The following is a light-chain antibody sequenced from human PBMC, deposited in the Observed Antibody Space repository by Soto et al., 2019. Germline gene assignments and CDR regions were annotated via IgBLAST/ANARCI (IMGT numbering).Light chain of an antibody. Sequence: QSVLTQPPSVSGAPGQRVTISCTGSSSNIGAGYDVHWYQQLPGTAPKLLIYGNSNRPSGVPDRFSGSKSGTSASLAITGLQAEDEADYFCQSYDSSLSGSVVFGGGTKLPV. CDR2: GNS. J-gene: IGLJ2*01. V-gene: IGLV1-40*01. CDR1: SSNIGAGYD. CDR3: QSYDSSLSGSVV.